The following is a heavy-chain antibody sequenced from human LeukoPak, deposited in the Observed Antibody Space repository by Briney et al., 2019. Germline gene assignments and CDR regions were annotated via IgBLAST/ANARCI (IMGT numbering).Heavy chain of an antibody. V-gene: IGHV3-30*04. J-gene: IGHJ4*02. CDR1: GFTFGSYA. D-gene: IGHD6-13*01. CDR2: ISYDGSIK. CDR3: ARGQYSSRWNGFEY. Sequence: GMSLRLSCAASGFTFGSYAMHWVRQAPGKGLEWVALISYDGSIKSHADSVRGRFTISRDDSKNTMYLQMDSLRTEDTAVYYCARGQYSSRWNGFEYWGQGTLVTVSS.